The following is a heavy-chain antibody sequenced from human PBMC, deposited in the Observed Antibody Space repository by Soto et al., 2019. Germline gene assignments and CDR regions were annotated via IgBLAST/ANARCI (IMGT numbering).Heavy chain of an antibody. V-gene: IGHV1-2*04. CDR3: AKSPYYVFWSGYYSQYYYYYYGMDV. CDR1: GYTFTGYY. Sequence: GASVKVSCKSSGYTFTGYYMHCVRQAPGQGLEWMGWINPNSGGTNYAQKFQGWVTMTRDTSISTAYMELSRLRSDDTAVYYCAKSPYYVFWSGYYSQYYYYYYGMDVWGQGTTVTVSS. D-gene: IGHD3-3*01. CDR2: INPNSGGT. J-gene: IGHJ6*02.